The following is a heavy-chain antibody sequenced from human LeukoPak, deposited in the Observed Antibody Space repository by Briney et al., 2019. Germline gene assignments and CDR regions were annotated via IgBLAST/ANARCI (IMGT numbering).Heavy chain of an antibody. Sequence: PSETLSLTCTVSGDSISGSSYYWGWIRQPPGKGLEWIGNIYYGGSTYYNPSLKSRVSISVDTSNNQFSLKVSSVTAADTAVYYCASADGYKTDYWGQGTLVTVSS. V-gene: IGHV4-39*01. D-gene: IGHD5-24*01. CDR1: GDSISGSSYY. J-gene: IGHJ4*02. CDR2: IYYGGST. CDR3: ASADGYKTDY.